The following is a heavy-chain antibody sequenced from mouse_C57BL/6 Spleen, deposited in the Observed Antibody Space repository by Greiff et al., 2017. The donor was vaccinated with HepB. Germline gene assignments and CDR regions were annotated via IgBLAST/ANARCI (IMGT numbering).Heavy chain of an antibody. Sequence: QVQLQQPGAELVKPGASVKLSCKASGYTFTSYWMHWVKQRPGQGLEWIGMIHPNSGSTNYNEKFKSKATLTVDKSSRTAYMQLSSLTSEDSAVYYCARSRRGNAMDYWGQGTSVTVSS. D-gene: IGHD4-1*01. CDR2: IHPNSGST. V-gene: IGHV1-64*01. J-gene: IGHJ4*01. CDR1: GYTFTSYW. CDR3: ARSRRGNAMDY.